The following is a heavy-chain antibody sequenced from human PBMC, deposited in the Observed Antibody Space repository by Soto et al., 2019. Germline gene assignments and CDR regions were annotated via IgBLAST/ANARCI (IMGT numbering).Heavy chain of an antibody. V-gene: IGHV4-59*08. CDR3: AKGRNEGGNRILWFGEFGAFDI. Sequence: SETLSLTYTVSGGSISSYYWSWIRQPPGKGLEWIGYIYYSGSTNYNPSLKSRVTISVDTSKNQFSLKLSSVTAADTAVYYCAKGRNEGGNRILWFGEFGAFDIWGQGTMVTVSS. CDR2: IYYSGST. D-gene: IGHD3-10*01. J-gene: IGHJ3*02. CDR1: GGSISSYY.